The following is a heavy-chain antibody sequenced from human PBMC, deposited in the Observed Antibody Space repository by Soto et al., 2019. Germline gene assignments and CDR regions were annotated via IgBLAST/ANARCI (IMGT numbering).Heavy chain of an antibody. CDR2: IYYSENA. J-gene: IGHJ4*02. V-gene: IGHV4-30-4*01. D-gene: IGHD3-10*01. CDR1: GDSISSVFYY. Sequence: QVQLQESGPRLVKPSQTLSLTCTVSGDSISSVFYYWSWIRQPPGKGLEWIGYIYYSENAYYNPSLTSRVSMSVDTSKNQFSLRLTSVTSADTAVYYCAQTDYGSGAYLIWGQGTLVPVSS. CDR3: AQTDYGSGAYLI.